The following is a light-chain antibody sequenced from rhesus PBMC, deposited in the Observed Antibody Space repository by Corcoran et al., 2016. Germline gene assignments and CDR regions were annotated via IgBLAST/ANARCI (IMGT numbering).Light chain of an antibody. CDR3: QQHNSYPPT. CDR1: ENVNNY. Sequence: DIQMTQSPSSLSASVGDSVTITCRASENVNNYLNWYQQKPGKPPKLLIYQASTLQSGVPSRFSGSGSGTDFALTISSLQPEDFATYYCQQHNSYPPTFGQGTKVEIK. J-gene: IGKJ1*01. V-gene: IGKV1-74*01. CDR2: QAS.